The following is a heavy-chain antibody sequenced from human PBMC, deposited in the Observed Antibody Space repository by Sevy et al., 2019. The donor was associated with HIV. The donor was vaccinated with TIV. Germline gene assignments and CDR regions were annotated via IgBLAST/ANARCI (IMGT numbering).Heavy chain of an antibody. V-gene: IGHV4-34*01. Sequence: SETLSLTCAVYGGSFSGYYWSWIRQPPGKGLEWIGEINHSGSTNYNPSLKSRVTISVDTSKNQFSLKLSSVTAADTAVYYCASGYSSSSDSGNWFDPWGQGTLVTVSS. D-gene: IGHD6-6*01. CDR1: GGSFSGYY. CDR2: INHSGST. CDR3: ASGYSSSSDSGNWFDP. J-gene: IGHJ5*02.